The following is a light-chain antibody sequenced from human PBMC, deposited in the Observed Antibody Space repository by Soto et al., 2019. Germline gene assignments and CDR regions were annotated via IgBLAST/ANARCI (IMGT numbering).Light chain of an antibody. CDR1: QGISSY. J-gene: IGKJ1*01. V-gene: IGKV1-8*01. CDR2: AAS. CDR3: QQYYSYPRT. Sequence: TKSPSTLSASTGDRVTITCRASQGISSYLAWYQQKPGKAPKLLIYAASTLQSGVPSRFSGSGSGTDFTLTISCLQSEDFATYYCQQYYSYPRTFGQGTKVDIK.